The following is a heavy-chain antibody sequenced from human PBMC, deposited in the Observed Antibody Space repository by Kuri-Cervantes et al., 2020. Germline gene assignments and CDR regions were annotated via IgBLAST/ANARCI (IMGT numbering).Heavy chain of an antibody. V-gene: IGHV3-21*01. Sequence: GESLKISCAASGFTFSSYSMNWVRQAPGKGLEWVSSISSSSYIYYADSVKGRFTISRDNAKNSLYLQMNSLRAEDTAVYYCAREGYYSSTSCYWGIGYYYYYYGMDVWGQGTTVTVSS. D-gene: IGHD2-2*01. CDR1: GFTFSSYS. J-gene: IGHJ6*02. CDR3: AREGYYSSTSCYWGIGYYYYYYGMDV. CDR2: ISSSSYI.